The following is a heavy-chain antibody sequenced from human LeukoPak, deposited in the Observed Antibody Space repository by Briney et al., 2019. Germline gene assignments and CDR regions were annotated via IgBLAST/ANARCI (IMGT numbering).Heavy chain of an antibody. V-gene: IGHV4-30-2*01. CDR3: AREVCGGDCPLYDAFDI. CDR2: INHSGST. D-gene: IGHD2-21*02. J-gene: IGHJ3*02. Sequence: SQTLSLTCTVSGGSISSGGYYWSWIRQPPGKGLEWIGEINHSGSTNYNPSLKSRVTISVDTSKNQFSLKLSSVTAADTAVYYCAREVCGGDCPLYDAFDIWGQGTMVTVSS. CDR1: GGSISSGGYY.